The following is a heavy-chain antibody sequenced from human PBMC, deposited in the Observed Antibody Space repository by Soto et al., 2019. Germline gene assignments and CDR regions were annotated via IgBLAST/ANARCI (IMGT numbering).Heavy chain of an antibody. CDR3: ARDKKTQRPYYYGMDV. CDR1: GGYISSGDYY. V-gene: IGHV4-30-4*01. CDR2: INYRGTT. J-gene: IGHJ6*02. D-gene: IGHD2-2*01. Sequence: SSETLSLTCTVSGGYISSGDYYWSWIRQPPGKGLEWIGYINYRGTTYYNASLQSRLTVSVDTSKNQFSLKLSSVTAADTAVYYCARDKKTQRPYYYGMDVWGQGTTVTVSS.